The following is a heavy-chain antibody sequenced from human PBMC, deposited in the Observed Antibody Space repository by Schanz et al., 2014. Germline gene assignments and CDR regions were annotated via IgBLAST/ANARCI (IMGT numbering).Heavy chain of an antibody. CDR3: TRDVRLDRRGNWFDP. D-gene: IGHD1-1*01. CDR2: ILGLASTT. V-gene: IGHV3-23*01. Sequence: EVKLLESGGTLVRPGGSLRLSCAASGFTFSTSAMSWVRQVPGKGLEWVSAILGLASTTYYADSVKGRFTISRDNSKNLLYLQMNSLRAEDTAVYYCTRDVRLDRRGNWFDPWGQGTPITVSS. J-gene: IGHJ5*02. CDR1: GFTFSTSA.